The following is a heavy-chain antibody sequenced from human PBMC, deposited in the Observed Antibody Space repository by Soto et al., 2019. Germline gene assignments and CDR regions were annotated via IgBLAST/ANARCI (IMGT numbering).Heavy chain of an antibody. CDR1: GFTFSNYG. CDR2: ISYDGSIE. J-gene: IGHJ4*02. CDR3: GRDWVWFGAHPIDN. V-gene: IGHV3-30*03. D-gene: IGHD3-10*01. Sequence: QVQLVESGGGVVQPGRSLRLSCAASGFTFSNYGMHWVRQAPGKGLDWVAVISYDGSIEYYSESVKGRFTMSRDNSENPVYPQMNSLRTEDTDLYFCGRDWVWFGAHPIDNWGQGTLVTVSS.